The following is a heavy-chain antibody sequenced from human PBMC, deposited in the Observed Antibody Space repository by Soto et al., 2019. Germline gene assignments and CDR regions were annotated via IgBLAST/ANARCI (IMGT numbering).Heavy chain of an antibody. Sequence: ASVKVSCKASGGTFSSYAISWVRQAPGQGLEWMGGIIPIFGTANYAQKFQGRVTITADESTSTAYMELSSLRPEDTAVYYCARASDDTYYYDSSGGAGAFDIWGQGTMVTVSS. CDR1: GGTFSSYA. CDR3: ARASDDTYYYDSSGGAGAFDI. J-gene: IGHJ3*02. V-gene: IGHV1-69*13. CDR2: IIPIFGTA. D-gene: IGHD3-22*01.